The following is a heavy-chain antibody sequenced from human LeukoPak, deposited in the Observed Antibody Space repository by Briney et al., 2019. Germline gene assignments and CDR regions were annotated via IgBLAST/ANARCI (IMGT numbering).Heavy chain of an antibody. J-gene: IGHJ6*04. D-gene: IGHD2-15*01. CDR2: IIPIFGTA. Sequence: SVKVSCKASAATFSSYAISWVRQAPGQGLEWMGGIIPIFGTANYAQKFQGRVTITADESTSTAYMELSSLRSEDTAVYCCARESVAVDIVVVVAAYGMDVWGKGTTVTVSS. CDR3: ARESVAVDIVVVVAAYGMDV. CDR1: AATFSSYA. V-gene: IGHV1-69*01.